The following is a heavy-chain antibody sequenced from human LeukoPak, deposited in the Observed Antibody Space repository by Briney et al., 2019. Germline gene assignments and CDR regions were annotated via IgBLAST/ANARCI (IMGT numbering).Heavy chain of an antibody. V-gene: IGHV3-23*01. Sequence: GGSLRLSCAASGFTFSSYGMHWVRQAPGKGLEWVSAISGSGGSTYYADSVKGRFTISRDNSKNTLYLQLNSLRAEDTAVYYCAKTDVGPAATGYWGQGTLVTVSS. CDR3: AKTDVGPAATGY. J-gene: IGHJ4*02. CDR2: ISGSGGST. CDR1: GFTFSSYG. D-gene: IGHD2-2*01.